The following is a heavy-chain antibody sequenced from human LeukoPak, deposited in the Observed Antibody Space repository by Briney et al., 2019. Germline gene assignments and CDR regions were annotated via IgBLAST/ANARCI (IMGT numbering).Heavy chain of an antibody. CDR3: AKEPNEIVATIWYAFDI. CDR1: GFTFSSYA. CDR2: ISYDGSNK. J-gene: IGHJ3*02. D-gene: IGHD5-12*01. V-gene: IGHV3-30-3*01. Sequence: GGSLRLSCAASGFTFSSYAMHWVRQAPGKGLEWVAVISYDGSNKYYADSVKGRFTISRDNSKNTLYLQMNSLRAEDTAVYYCAKEPNEIVATIWYAFDIWGQGTMVTVSS.